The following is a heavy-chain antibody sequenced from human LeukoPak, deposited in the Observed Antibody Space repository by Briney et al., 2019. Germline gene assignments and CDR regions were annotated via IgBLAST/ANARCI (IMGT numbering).Heavy chain of an antibody. CDR1: GGSISSYY. CDR2: IYYSGST. V-gene: IGHV4-59*01. J-gene: IGHJ5*02. D-gene: IGHD3-16*01. CDR3: ARGVWSPNWFDP. Sequence: SETLSLTCTVSGGSISSYYWSWIRQPPGKGLEWIGYIYYSGSTNYNPSLKSRVTISVDTSKNQFSLKPSSVTAADTAVYYCARGVWSPNWFDPWGQGTLVTVSS.